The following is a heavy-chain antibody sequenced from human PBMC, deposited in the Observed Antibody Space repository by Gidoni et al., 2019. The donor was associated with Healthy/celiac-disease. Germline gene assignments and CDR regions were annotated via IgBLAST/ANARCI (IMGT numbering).Heavy chain of an antibody. J-gene: IGHJ4*02. CDR2: IIPIFGTA. CDR3: AIGIVGATRGYFDY. CDR1: VGTLSSYA. D-gene: IGHD1-26*01. V-gene: IGHV1-69*01. Sequence: VQLVQSGAEVKKPGSPVKVSCKASVGTLSSYAISWVRQAPGQGLEWMGGIIPIFGTANYAQKFQGRVTITADESTSTAYMELSSLRSEDTAVYYCAIGIVGATRGYFDYWGQGTLVTVSS.